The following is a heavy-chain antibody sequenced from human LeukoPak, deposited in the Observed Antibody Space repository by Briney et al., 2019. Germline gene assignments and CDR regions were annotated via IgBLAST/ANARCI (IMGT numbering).Heavy chain of an antibody. V-gene: IGHV3-74*01. CDR3: ARASSGYFLNY. CDR2: IKGDGSST. CDR1: GFTFSSYW. J-gene: IGHJ4*02. Sequence: GGSLRLSCAASGFTFSSYWMHWVRHTPGKGLVWVSRIKGDGSSTSYADSVKGRFTISRDNAKNTLYLQMNSLRAEDTAVYYCARASSGYFLNYWGQGTLVTVSS. D-gene: IGHD3-22*01.